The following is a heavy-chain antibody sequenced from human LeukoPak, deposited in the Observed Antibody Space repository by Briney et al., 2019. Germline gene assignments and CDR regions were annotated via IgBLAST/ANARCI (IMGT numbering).Heavy chain of an antibody. CDR3: ARGVLSGYHTHFDY. D-gene: IGHD3-3*01. CDR1: GGSISSYY. J-gene: IGHJ4*02. Sequence: SETLSLTCTVSGGSISSYYWSWIRQPPGKGLEWIGYIYYSGSTNYNPSLKSRVTISVDTSKNQFSLKLSSVTAADTVVYYCARGVLSGYHTHFDYWGQGTLVTVSP. V-gene: IGHV4-59*01. CDR2: IYYSGST.